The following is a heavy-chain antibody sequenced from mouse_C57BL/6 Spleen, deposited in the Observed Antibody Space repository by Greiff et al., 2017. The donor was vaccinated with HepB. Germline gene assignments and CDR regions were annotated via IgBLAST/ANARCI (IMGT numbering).Heavy chain of an antibody. J-gene: IGHJ2*01. CDR3: TKGYYYGRVY. V-gene: IGHV14-4*01. CDR2: IDPENGDT. CDR1: GFNIKDDY. Sequence: VQLKESGAELVRPGASVKLSCTASGFNIKDDYMHWVKQRPEQGLEWIGWIDPENGDTEYASKFQGKATITADTSSNTAYLQLSSLTSEDTAVYYCTKGYYYGRVYWGQGTTLTVSS. D-gene: IGHD1-1*01.